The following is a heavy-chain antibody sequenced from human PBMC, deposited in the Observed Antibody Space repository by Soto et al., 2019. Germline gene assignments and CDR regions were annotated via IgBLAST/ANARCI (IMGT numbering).Heavy chain of an antibody. J-gene: IGHJ1*01. Sequence: PSETPSLPRTVFCVSLSYSYLSWIRQPPEKGLEWIGYIYFSGVATYNPSLKSRATMSRDTSKNEFSLKLTSVTAADTAIYYCARGDSDLAVSEAAYWGQGTLVTVSS. CDR2: IYFSGVA. CDR1: CVSLSYSY. V-gene: IGHV4-59*01. CDR3: ARGDSDLAVSEAAY. D-gene: IGHD2-15*01.